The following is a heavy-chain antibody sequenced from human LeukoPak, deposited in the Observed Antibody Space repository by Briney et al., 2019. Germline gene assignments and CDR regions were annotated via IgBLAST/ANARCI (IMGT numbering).Heavy chain of an antibody. CDR1: GGSIDIYY. CDR3: ARAFGSYYDSSGYYSY. J-gene: IGHJ4*02. Sequence: SETLSLTCTVSGGSIDIYYWSWIRQPAGKGLEWIGRIYTSGSTNYNPSLKTRVTMSVDTSKNQFSLKLSSVTAADTAVYYCARAFGSYYDSSGYYSYWGQGTLVTVSS. CDR2: IYTSGST. V-gene: IGHV4-4*07. D-gene: IGHD3-22*01.